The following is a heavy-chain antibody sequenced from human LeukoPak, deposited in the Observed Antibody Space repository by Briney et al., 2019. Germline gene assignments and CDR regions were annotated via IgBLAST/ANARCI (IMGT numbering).Heavy chain of an antibody. V-gene: IGHV3-7*01. J-gene: IGHJ4*02. D-gene: IGHD5-18*01. Sequence: GGSLRLSCAASGFTFSSYWMSWVRQAPGKGLEWVANIKQDGSERYYVDPVKGRFTISRDNAKNSLYLQMNSLRADDTAVYYCASLQPWKMRDYWGQGTLVTVSS. CDR1: GFTFSSYW. CDR3: ASLQPWKMRDY. CDR2: IKQDGSER.